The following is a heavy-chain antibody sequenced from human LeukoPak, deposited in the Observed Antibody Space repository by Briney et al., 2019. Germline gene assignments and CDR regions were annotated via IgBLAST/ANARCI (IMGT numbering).Heavy chain of an antibody. CDR3: AREIMVRGGSAPMDV. D-gene: IGHD3-10*01. CDR1: GFTFSSYS. Sequence: GGSLRLSCAASGFTFSSYSMNWVRQAPGKGLEWVSSISSSSSYIYYADSVKGRFTISRDNAKNSLYLQMNSLRAEDTAVYYCAREIMVRGGSAPMDVWGKGTTVTVSS. CDR2: ISSSSSYI. V-gene: IGHV3-21*01. J-gene: IGHJ6*03.